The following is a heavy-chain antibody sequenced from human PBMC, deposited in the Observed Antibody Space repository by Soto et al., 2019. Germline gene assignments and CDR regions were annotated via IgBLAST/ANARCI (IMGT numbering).Heavy chain of an antibody. D-gene: IGHD2-15*01. CDR2: ISSSSSYI. CDR3: ARDQGDIVVVVAAAAYFDY. V-gene: IGHV3-21*01. CDR1: GFTFSSYS. Sequence: PGGSLRLSCAASGFTFSSYSMNWVRQAPGKGLEWVSSISSSSSYIYYADSVKGRFTISRDNAKNSLYLQMNSLRAEDTAVYYCARDQGDIVVVVAAAAYFDYWGQGTLVTVSS. J-gene: IGHJ4*02.